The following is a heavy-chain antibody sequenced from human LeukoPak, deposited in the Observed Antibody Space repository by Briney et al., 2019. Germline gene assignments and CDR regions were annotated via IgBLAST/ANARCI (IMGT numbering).Heavy chain of an antibody. J-gene: IGHJ2*01. CDR2: IYYSGST. D-gene: IGHD3-3*01. Sequence: ETLSLTCIVSGGSISGYYWSWIRQPPGKGLEWIGSIYYSGSTDYNPSLKSRVIISVDTSKNQFSLSLISVTAADTAVYYCARDGVSALNLYSDLWGRGTLVTVSS. CDR3: ARDGVSALNLYSDL. CDR1: GGSISGYY. V-gene: IGHV4-59*01.